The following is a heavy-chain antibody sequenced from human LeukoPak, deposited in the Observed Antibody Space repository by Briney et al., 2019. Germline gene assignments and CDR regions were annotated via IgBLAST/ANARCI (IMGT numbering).Heavy chain of an antibody. V-gene: IGHV3-23*01. J-gene: IGHJ4*02. CDR1: GFTFSSYA. CDR2: ISGSGGST. Sequence: PGGSLRLSCAASGFTFSSYAMSWVRQAPGKGLEWVSAISGSGGSTYYPGSVKGRFTISRENAKNSLYLQMNSLRAGDTAVYYCARGAFYGGNFYFDYWGQGTLVTVSS. CDR3: ARGAFYGGNFYFDY. D-gene: IGHD4-23*01.